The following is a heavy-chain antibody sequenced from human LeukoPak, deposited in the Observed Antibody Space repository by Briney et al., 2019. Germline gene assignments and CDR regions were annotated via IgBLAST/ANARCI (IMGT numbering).Heavy chain of an antibody. J-gene: IGHJ3*02. D-gene: IGHD3-22*01. CDR3: ARLDVRADSSSSRVVAFDI. CDR1: GASISSSSYH. CDR2: LYFSGNT. Sequence: PSETLSLTCTVSGASISSSSYHWGWIRQPPGKGLEWIGSLYFSGNTYYNPSLKSRVTISVDTSKNQFSLKLSSVTAADTAVYYCARLDVRADSSSSRVVAFDIWGQGTMVTVSS. V-gene: IGHV4-39*07.